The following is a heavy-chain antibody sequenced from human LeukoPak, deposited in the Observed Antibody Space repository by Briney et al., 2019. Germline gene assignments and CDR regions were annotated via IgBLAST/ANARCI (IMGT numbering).Heavy chain of an antibody. Sequence: GASVKVSCKASGGTFSSYAISWVRQAPGQGLEWMGWINPNSGGTNYAQKFQGRVTMTRDTSISTAYMELSRLRSDDTAVYYCARDNSVGDVAWWFDPWGQGTLVTVSS. J-gene: IGHJ5*02. V-gene: IGHV1-2*02. D-gene: IGHD1-26*01. CDR2: INPNSGGT. CDR1: GGTFSSYA. CDR3: ARDNSVGDVAWWFDP.